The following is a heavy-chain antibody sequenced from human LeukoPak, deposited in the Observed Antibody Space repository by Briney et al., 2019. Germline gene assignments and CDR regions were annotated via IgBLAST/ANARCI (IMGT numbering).Heavy chain of an antibody. CDR1: GFTFTTYA. Sequence: GGSLRLSCAASGFTFTTYAMSWVRQAPGMGLEWVSSISNNGGDTYYADSVKGRLSISRDNSKNTLYLQINSLRAEDTAMYYCANHVRVTYFDYWGQGTLVTVSS. D-gene: IGHD2-21*02. CDR3: ANHVRVTYFDY. J-gene: IGHJ4*02. V-gene: IGHV3-23*01. CDR2: ISNNGGDT.